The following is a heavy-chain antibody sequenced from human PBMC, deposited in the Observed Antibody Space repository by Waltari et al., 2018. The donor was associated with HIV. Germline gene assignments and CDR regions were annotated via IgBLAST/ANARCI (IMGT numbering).Heavy chain of an antibody. Sequence: DPRLVKPSETLSLLCSFTGVSITRNVHSLGWIRQPPGKGLEWIGSISDSGSTYYSPSLKSRVIISLDTSKNQFSLNLNSMTAADTAIYYCARGAYSGSYVPHFFDYWGHGTLVTVSS. J-gene: IGHJ4*03. CDR1: GVSITRNVHS. CDR2: ISDSGST. CDR3: ARGAYSGSYVPHFFDY. D-gene: IGHD1-26*01. V-gene: IGHV4-39*07.